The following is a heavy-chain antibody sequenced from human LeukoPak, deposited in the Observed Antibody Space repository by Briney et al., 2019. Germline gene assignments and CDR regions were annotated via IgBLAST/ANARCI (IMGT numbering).Heavy chain of an antibody. Sequence: GGSLRLSCAASGFTFSSYWMSWVRHAPGKGLEWVANIKQDGSAKFYVDSVKGRFTISRDNAKNSLYLQMNSLRAEDTAIYYCARVSSYSSSSGSLCDYWGQGTRVTVSS. CDR1: GFTFSSYW. J-gene: IGHJ4*02. D-gene: IGHD6-6*01. CDR2: IKQDGSAK. V-gene: IGHV3-7*01. CDR3: ARVSSYSSSSGSLCDY.